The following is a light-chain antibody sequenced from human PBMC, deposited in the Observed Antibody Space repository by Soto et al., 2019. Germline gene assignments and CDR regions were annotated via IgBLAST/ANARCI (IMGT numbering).Light chain of an antibody. J-gene: IGKJ1*01. CDR2: DAS. Sequence: EIVLTQSPATLSVSPGERGTPSCRASQSIRNNLAWYQQRPGQAPRLLIYDASITATGIPARFSGGGSGTEFILTISSLQSEDFAIYYCQQYDDWPRTFGQGTKVEI. CDR3: QQYDDWPRT. CDR1: QSIRNN. V-gene: IGKV3-15*01.